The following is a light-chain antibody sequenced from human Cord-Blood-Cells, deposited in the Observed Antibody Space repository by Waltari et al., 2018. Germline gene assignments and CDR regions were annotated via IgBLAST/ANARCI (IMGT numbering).Light chain of an antibody. J-gene: IGKJ1*01. V-gene: IGKV1-39*01. CDR3: QQSYSTPRT. Sequence: DIQMTPSPSSLSAAVGDRVTLTCRASQSISSYLNWYQQKPGKAAKLLIYAASSLQSGVPSRFSGSGSGTDFTLTISSLQPEDFATYYCQQSYSTPRTFGQGTKVEIK. CDR2: AAS. CDR1: QSISSY.